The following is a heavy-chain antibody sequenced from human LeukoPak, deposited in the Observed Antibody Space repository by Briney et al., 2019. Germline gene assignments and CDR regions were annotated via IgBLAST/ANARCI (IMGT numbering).Heavy chain of an antibody. V-gene: IGHV1-69*04. Sequence: SVNVSCKASGGTFSSYAISWVRQAPGQGLEWMGRIIPILGIANYAQKFQGRVTITADKSTSTAYMELSSLRSEDTAVYYCAIVVVPQRPSDYWGQGTLVTVSS. CDR2: IIPILGIA. CDR3: AIVVVPQRPSDY. D-gene: IGHD2-15*01. CDR1: GGTFSSYA. J-gene: IGHJ4*02.